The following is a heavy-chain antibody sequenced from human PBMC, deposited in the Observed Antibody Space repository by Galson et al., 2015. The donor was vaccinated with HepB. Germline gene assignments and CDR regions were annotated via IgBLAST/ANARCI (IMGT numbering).Heavy chain of an antibody. CDR3: ARGPRYYYDSSGPGYFDY. D-gene: IGHD3-22*01. V-gene: IGHV3-53*04. J-gene: IGHJ4*02. Sequence: SLRLSCAASGFTVSSNYMSWVCQAPGKGLEWVSIIYSGTSTYYADSVRSRFTISRHNFKNTLYLQMNSLRAEDPAVYYCARGPRYYYDSSGPGYFDYWGQGTLVTVSS. CDR1: GFTVSSNY. CDR2: IYSGTST.